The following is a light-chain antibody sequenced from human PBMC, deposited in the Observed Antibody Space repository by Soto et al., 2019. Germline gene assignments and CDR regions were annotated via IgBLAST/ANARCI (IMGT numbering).Light chain of an antibody. CDR2: YDS. J-gene: IGLJ1*01. CDR3: QVWDITTDHYV. CDR1: NSGSKR. Sequence: SYELTQPPSVSGAPEKTARITCGGNNSGSKRVHWYRQKPGQAPVLVIYYDSDRPSGIPERFSGSNSGNTATLTISRVEAGDEADYYCQVWDITTDHYVFGTGTKVTVL. V-gene: IGLV3-21*04.